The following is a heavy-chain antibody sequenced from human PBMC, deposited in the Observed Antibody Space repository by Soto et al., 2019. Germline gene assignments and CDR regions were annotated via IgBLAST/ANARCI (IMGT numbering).Heavy chain of an antibody. CDR1: GYRFETYG. V-gene: IGHV1-18*01. Sequence: QVQLVQSGAEVKNPGASVKVSCKASGYRFETYGMTWVRQAPGQGLEWMAWISAYSVDTYNAQKFQDRLSKTTDTSTGTVYMELRGLRSDDTAVYYCARGHEVIRGALDVWGQGTTVTVSS. CDR2: ISAYSVDT. CDR3: ARGHEVIRGALDV. J-gene: IGHJ6*02. D-gene: IGHD2-21*01.